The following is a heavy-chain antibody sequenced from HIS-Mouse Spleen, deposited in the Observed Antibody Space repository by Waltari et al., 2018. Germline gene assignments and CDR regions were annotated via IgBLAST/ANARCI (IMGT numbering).Heavy chain of an antibody. CDR3: ARKRTASGWFDP. J-gene: IGHJ5*02. CDR1: GGSISSSSYY. D-gene: IGHD2-21*02. CDR2: SYSSGRT. V-gene: IGHV4-39*01. Sequence: QLQLQESGPGLVKPSETLSLTCTVSGGSISSSSYYWGWIRQPPGKGLEWIGSSYSSGRTYDNPSLKSRVTISVDTSKNQFSLKLSSVTAADTAVYYCARKRTASGWFDPWGQGTLVTVSS.